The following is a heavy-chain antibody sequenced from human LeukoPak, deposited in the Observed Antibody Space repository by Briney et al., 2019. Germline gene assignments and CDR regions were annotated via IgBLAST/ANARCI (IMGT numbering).Heavy chain of an antibody. Sequence: SCKASGGTFSSYGMSWVRQAPGKGLEWVANIKQDGSEKYYVDSVKGRFTISRDNAKNSLYLQMNSLRAEDTAVYYCARDQKYYYDSSGYYYYWGQGTQVTVSS. CDR2: IKQDGSEK. CDR1: GGTFSSYG. J-gene: IGHJ4*02. V-gene: IGHV3-7*01. D-gene: IGHD3-22*01. CDR3: ARDQKYYYDSSGYYYY.